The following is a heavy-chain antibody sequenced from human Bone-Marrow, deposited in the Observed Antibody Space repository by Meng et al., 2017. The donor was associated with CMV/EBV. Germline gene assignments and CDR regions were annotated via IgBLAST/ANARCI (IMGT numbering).Heavy chain of an antibody. D-gene: IGHD1-20*01. J-gene: IGHJ6*02. V-gene: IGHV4-59*12. CDR3: ASQRGRYNWNYYNGMDV. CDR2: VYYSGTT. Sequence: SETLSLTCTVSGGSISSYYWNWIRQPPGKGLEWLASVYYSGTTNYNPSLKSRLTISVDTSKNQFSLKLSSVTAADTAVYYCASQRGRYNWNYYNGMDVWGQGTTVTVSS. CDR1: GGSISSYY.